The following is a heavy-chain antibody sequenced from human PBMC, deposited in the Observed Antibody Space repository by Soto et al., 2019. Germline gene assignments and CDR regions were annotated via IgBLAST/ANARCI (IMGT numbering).Heavy chain of an antibody. D-gene: IGHD6-6*01. V-gene: IGHV3-11*06. CDR3: ARDSSIVPRPIDY. J-gene: IGHJ4*02. Sequence: GESLRLSCAASGFTFSDYYMSWIRQVPGKGLEWVSYISGSSSYAIYTESVKGRFTISRNNAKNSLYLQMNSLRAEDTAIYYCARDSSIVPRPIDYWGQGTLVTVSS. CDR1: GFTFSDYY. CDR2: ISGSSSYA.